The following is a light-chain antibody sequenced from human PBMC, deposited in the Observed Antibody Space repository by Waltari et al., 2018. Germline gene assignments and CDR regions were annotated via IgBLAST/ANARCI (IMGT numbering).Light chain of an antibody. CDR2: RDD. CDR3: QAWDSSAFV. CDR1: KLGSKY. Sequence: SYEVTQPPSVSVSPRQRATITCSGEKLGSKYVAWYQQKSGQSPVLVIYRDDKRPSGIPERSSCSNSGNPATLTISGTQPRDEADYYCQAWDSSAFVFGAGTKVTVL. V-gene: IGLV3-1*01. J-gene: IGLJ1*01.